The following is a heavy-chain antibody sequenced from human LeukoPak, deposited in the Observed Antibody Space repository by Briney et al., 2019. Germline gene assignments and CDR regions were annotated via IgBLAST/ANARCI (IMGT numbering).Heavy chain of an antibody. CDR2: INPNSGGT. CDR3: ARVSRVVRSVIVLGY. J-gene: IGHJ4*02. Sequence: ASVKVSCKASGYTFTGYYMHWVRQAPGQGLEWMGWINPNSGGTNYAQKFQGRVTMTRNTSISTAYVELSSLRSEDTAVYYCARVSRVVRSVIVLGYWGQGTLVTVSS. V-gene: IGHV1-2*02. CDR1: GYTFTGYY. D-gene: IGHD3-10*01.